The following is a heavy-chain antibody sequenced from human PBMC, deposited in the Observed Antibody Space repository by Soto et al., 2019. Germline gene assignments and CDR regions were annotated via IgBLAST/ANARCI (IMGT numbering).Heavy chain of an antibody. CDR2: ISGSGGST. V-gene: IGHV3-23*01. J-gene: IGHJ4*02. CDR1: GFTFSSYA. Sequence: EVQLLESGGGLVQPGGSLRLSCAASGFTFSSYAMSWVRQAPGKGLEWVSAISGSGGSTYYAGSVKGRFTISRDNSKNTLYLQMNSLRAEDTAVYYCAKDLVDSSSHQGGYWGQGTLVTVSS. D-gene: IGHD6-6*01. CDR3: AKDLVDSSSHQGGY.